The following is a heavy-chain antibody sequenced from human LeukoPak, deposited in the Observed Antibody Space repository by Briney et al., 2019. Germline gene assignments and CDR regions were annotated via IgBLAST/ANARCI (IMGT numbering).Heavy chain of an antibody. CDR3: ARAPYSGSNDY. CDR1: GGSFSGYY. V-gene: IGHV4-34*01. D-gene: IGHD1-26*01. J-gene: IGHJ4*02. CDR2: INHSGST. Sequence: SETLSLTCAVYGGSFSGYYWSWIRQPPGKGLEWIGEINHSGSTNYNPSLKSRVTISVDTSKNQFSLKLSSVTAADTAVYYCARAPYSGSNDYWGQGTLVTVSS.